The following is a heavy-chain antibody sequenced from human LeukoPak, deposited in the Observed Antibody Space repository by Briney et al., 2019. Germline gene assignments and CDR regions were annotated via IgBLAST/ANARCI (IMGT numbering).Heavy chain of an antibody. CDR3: ARGYYYSMDV. CDR1: GFTFSRYL. CDR2: IKQGESDK. Sequence: PGGSLRLSCAASGFTFSRYLMTWVRQAPGKGLEGVANIKQGESDKYYVDPVKGRFAISRDNAKNSLYLQMNSLRVKDTAVYYCARGYYYSMDVWGKGTTVTVSS. V-gene: IGHV3-7*01. J-gene: IGHJ6*03.